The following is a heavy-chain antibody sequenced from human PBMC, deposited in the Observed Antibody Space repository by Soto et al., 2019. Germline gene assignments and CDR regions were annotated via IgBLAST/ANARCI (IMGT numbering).Heavy chain of an antibody. CDR2: INPGNGDT. Sequence: QVQLVQSGTEVKKPGASVKVSCKTSGYSFTKYGLHWVRQAPGQRLEWMGWINPGNGDTKYSQKFQGRVTITRDTSATTAYMGLSSLRSEDSAVFYCARTDCSSTSCYNYYYYGMDVWGQGTTVTVSS. CDR1: GYSFTKYG. CDR3: ARTDCSSTSCYNYYYYGMDV. J-gene: IGHJ6*02. D-gene: IGHD2-2*01. V-gene: IGHV1-3*01.